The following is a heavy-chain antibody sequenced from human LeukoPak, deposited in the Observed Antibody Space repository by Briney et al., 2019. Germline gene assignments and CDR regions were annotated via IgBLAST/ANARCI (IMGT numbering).Heavy chain of an antibody. CDR3: ARGSSYYDFWSGQGMDV. V-gene: IGHV4-30-2*01. CDR1: GDSISSGGYS. J-gene: IGHJ6*02. CDR2: IYHSGST. Sequence: SETLSLTCAVSGDSISSGGYSWSWIRQPPGKGLEWIGYIYHSGSTYYNPSLKSRVTISVDRSKNQFSLKLSSVTAADTAVYYCARGSSYYDFWSGQGMDVWGQGTTVTVSS. D-gene: IGHD3-3*01.